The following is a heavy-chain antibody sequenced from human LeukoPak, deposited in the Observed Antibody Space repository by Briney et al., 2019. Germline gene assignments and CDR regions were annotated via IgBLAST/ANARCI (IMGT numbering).Heavy chain of an antibody. Sequence: AGGSLRLSCAASGFTFSSYAMSWVRQAPGKGLEWVSGIGGSGDITYYADSVKGRFTISRDNSKNTLYLQMSSLRAEDTAVYYCVKESGFMVAPNSAFDIWGQGTMVTVSS. CDR2: IGGSGDIT. V-gene: IGHV3-23*01. J-gene: IGHJ3*02. CDR1: GFTFSSYA. D-gene: IGHD4/OR15-4a*01. CDR3: VKESGFMVAPNSAFDI.